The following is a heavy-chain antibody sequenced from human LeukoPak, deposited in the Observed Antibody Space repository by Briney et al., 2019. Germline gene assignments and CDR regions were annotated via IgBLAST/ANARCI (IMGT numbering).Heavy chain of an antibody. CDR3: AKDSSMMPGLGVSDY. Sequence: GGSLRLSCAASGFTFSSYDMHWVRQATGKGLEWVSAIGTAGDTYYPGSVKGRFTISRENAKNSLYLQMNSLRAEDTALYYCAKDSSMMPGLGVSDYWGQGTLVTVSS. J-gene: IGHJ4*02. V-gene: IGHV3-13*01. CDR2: IGTAGDT. D-gene: IGHD1-26*01. CDR1: GFTFSSYD.